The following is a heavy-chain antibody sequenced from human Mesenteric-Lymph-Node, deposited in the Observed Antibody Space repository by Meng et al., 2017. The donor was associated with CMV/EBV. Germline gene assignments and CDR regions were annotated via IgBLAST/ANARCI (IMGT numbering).Heavy chain of an antibody. J-gene: IGHJ4*02. D-gene: IGHD3-16*02. CDR1: GFTFSSYS. CDR2: IYYSGST. Sequence: GSLRLSCAASGFTFSSYSMNWVRQAPGKGLEWIGSIYYSGSTYYNPSLKSRVTISVDTSKNQFSLKLSSVTAADTAVYYCARVYDYVWGSYRIGFDYWGQGTLVAVSS. CDR3: ARVYDYVWGSYRIGFDY. V-gene: IGHV4-39*07.